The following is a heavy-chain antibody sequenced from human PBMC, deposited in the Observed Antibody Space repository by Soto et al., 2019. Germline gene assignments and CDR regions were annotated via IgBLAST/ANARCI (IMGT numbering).Heavy chain of an antibody. CDR2: IFGSGGSI. D-gene: IGHD3-3*01. Sequence: GGSLRLSCEASGFTFSAYTMSWVRQVPGKGLQWVSGIFGSGGSIEYADSVKGRFTISRDNSKNTLYLQMNNLRAVDTAVYYCAKRVFGVVIPYFDYWGQGTLVTVSS. V-gene: IGHV3-23*01. J-gene: IGHJ4*02. CDR1: GFTFSAYT. CDR3: AKRVFGVVIPYFDY.